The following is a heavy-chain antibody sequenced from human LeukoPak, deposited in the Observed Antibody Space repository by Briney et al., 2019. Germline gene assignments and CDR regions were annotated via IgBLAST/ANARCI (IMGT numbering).Heavy chain of an antibody. Sequence: GESLKISCKGSGYSFTSYWIGWVRQMPGRGLEWMGIIYPGDSDTRYSPSFQGQVTISADKSISTAYLQWSSLKASDTAMYYCGRAGFGELLTWDYWGQGTLVTVSS. V-gene: IGHV5-51*01. CDR2: IYPGDSDT. J-gene: IGHJ4*02. D-gene: IGHD3-10*01. CDR1: GYSFTSYW. CDR3: GRAGFGELLTWDY.